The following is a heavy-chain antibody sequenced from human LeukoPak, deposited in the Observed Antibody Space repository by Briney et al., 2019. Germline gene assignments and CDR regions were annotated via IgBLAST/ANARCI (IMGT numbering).Heavy chain of an antibody. D-gene: IGHD6-6*01. Sequence: APVKISCKASGFKFTNFYFHWVRQAPGQGLEWMGIINPSGGTTTYAQKFQGNITMTRDTSTSTVYMEMTSLTSEDTAVYYCARSEYSKSIWFDPWGQGTLVTVSS. J-gene: IGHJ5*02. CDR2: INPSGGTT. CDR1: GFKFTNFY. CDR3: ARSEYSKSIWFDP. V-gene: IGHV1-46*01.